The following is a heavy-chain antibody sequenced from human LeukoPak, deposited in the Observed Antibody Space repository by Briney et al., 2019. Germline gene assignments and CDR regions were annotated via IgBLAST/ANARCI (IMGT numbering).Heavy chain of an antibody. CDR1: GFNVSNNY. CDR3: ARGGPNDY. Sequence: GGSLRLSCAASGFNVSNNYVSWVRQAPGKGLEWVSVIYSGGSTYYADSFKGRFTISRDISKNTVSLQMNSLRAEDTAVYNCARGGPNDYWGQGTLVTVSS. J-gene: IGHJ4*02. V-gene: IGHV3-53*01. CDR2: IYSGGST.